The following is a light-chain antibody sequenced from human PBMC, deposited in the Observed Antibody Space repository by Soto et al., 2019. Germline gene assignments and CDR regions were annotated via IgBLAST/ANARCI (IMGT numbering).Light chain of an antibody. CDR2: AAS. CDR3: QQSYSNPLT. Sequence: DIQMTQSPSSLSASIGVRAIITCRASETISRYLNWYQSKPGKAPRLLISAASSLQSGVPSRFSGSYSGTDFTLTISSLQPEDFATYFCQQSYSNPLTFGGGTKVDIK. J-gene: IGKJ4*01. CDR1: ETISRY. V-gene: IGKV1-39*01.